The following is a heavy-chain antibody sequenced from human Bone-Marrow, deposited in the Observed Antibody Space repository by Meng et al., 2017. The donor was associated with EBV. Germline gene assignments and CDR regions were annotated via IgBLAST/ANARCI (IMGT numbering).Heavy chain of an antibody. J-gene: IGHJ4*02. Sequence: QVHVGQSGAEVKKPGASVKVSCKAPGYTFTSYGISWVRQAPGQGLEWMGWISAYNGNTNYAQKLQGRVTMTTDTSTSTAYMELRSLRSDDTAVYYCARDPPTFKVVDFDYWGQGTLVTVSS. CDR3: ARDPPTFKVVDFDY. CDR1: GYTFTSYG. CDR2: ISAYNGNT. V-gene: IGHV1-18*01. D-gene: IGHD2-15*01.